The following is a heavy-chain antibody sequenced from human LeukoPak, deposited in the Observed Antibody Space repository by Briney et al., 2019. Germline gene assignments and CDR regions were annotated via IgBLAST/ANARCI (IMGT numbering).Heavy chain of an antibody. CDR1: GGSISSSSYY. CDR2: IYYSGST. J-gene: IGHJ6*03. Sequence: PSETLSLTCTASGGSISSSSYYWGWIRQPPGKGLEWIGYIYYSGSTNYNPSLKSRVTISVDSSKNQFSLKLSSVTAADTAVYYCARIFSDYGDYGPSMDYYMDVWGKGTTVTISS. V-gene: IGHV4-61*05. CDR3: ARIFSDYGDYGPSMDYYMDV. D-gene: IGHD4-17*01.